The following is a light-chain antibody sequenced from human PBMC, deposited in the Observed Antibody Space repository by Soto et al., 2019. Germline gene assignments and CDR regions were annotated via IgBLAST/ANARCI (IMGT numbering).Light chain of an antibody. CDR1: QTISSW. CDR3: QHYNSYSEA. V-gene: IGKV1-5*03. J-gene: IGKJ1*01. CDR2: KAS. Sequence: DIQMTQSPSPLSGSVGDRVTITCRASQTISSWLAWYQQKPGKAPKLLIYKASTLKSGVPSRFSGSGSGTEFTLTISSLQPDDFATYDCQHYNSYSEAFGQGTKVDIK.